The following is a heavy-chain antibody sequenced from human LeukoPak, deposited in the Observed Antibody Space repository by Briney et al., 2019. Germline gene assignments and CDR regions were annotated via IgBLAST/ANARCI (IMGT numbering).Heavy chain of an antibody. J-gene: IGHJ5*02. Sequence: ASVKVSCKASGYTFTGYYLHWVRQAPGQKLEWMGWINPNSGGTNYAQKFQGRVTMTRDTSISTAYMELSRLRSDDTAVYYCARIPADGSGSYYTPFDPWGQGTLVTVSS. D-gene: IGHD3-10*01. V-gene: IGHV1-2*02. CDR3: ARIPADGSGSYYTPFDP. CDR2: INPNSGGT. CDR1: GYTFTGYY.